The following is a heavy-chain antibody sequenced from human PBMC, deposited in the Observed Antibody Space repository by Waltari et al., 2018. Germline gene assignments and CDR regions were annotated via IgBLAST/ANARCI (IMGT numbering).Heavy chain of an antibody. V-gene: IGHV4-4*02. CDR2: VLGSGRT. J-gene: IGHJ4*02. Sequence: QLQLQESGPGLVKPSGTLSLICSFSGDSLIYWWSWVRQPPGKGLEWIGQVLGSGRTNYNPSFASRVTISLDTSTHQFALKMTSATAADTALYYCARDRGRGLYLDTWGQGILVTVSP. D-gene: IGHD2-15*01. CDR3: ARDRGRGLYLDT. CDR1: GDSLIYW.